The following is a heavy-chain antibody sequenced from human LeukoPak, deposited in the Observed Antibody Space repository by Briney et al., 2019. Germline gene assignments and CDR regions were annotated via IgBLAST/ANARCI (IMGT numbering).Heavy chain of an antibody. V-gene: IGHV3-30*02. Sequence: PGGSLRLSCGASGFSFSDYGIHWVRQAPGQGLEWVTFIRYDGDEKYYADSVKGRFTISRDNSKNTVYLQMNSLRVEDTAFYFCARGGMIRGVIFDLWGQGTLVTVSS. CDR1: GFSFSDYG. D-gene: IGHD3-10*01. J-gene: IGHJ4*02. CDR3: ARGGMIRGVIFDL. CDR2: IRYDGDEK.